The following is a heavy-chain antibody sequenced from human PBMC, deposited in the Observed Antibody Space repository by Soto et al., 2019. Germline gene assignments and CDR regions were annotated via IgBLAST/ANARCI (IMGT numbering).Heavy chain of an antibody. V-gene: IGHV3-30*18. CDR2: ISYDGSNK. Sequence: LRLSCAASGFTFSSYGMHWVRQAPGKGLEWVAVISYDGSNKYYADSVKGRFTISRDNSKNTLYLQMSSLRAEDTAVYYCAKDLTDIVVVPAARGYYYYGMDVWGQGTTVTVSS. D-gene: IGHD2-2*01. CDR3: AKDLTDIVVVPAARGYYYYGMDV. J-gene: IGHJ6*02. CDR1: GFTFSSYG.